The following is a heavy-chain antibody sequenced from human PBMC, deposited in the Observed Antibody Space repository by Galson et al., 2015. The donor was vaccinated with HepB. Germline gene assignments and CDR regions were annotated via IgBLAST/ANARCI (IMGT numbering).Heavy chain of an antibody. Sequence: SLRLSCAASGFTFSSYSMNWVRQAPGKGLEWVSYISSSSSTIYYADSVRGRFTISRDNAKNSLYLQMNSLRAEDTAVYYCARVPAANYYYYYMDVWGKGTTVTVSS. CDR3: ARVPAANYYYYYMDV. CDR2: ISSSSSTI. V-gene: IGHV3-48*01. J-gene: IGHJ6*03. CDR1: GFTFSSYS. D-gene: IGHD2-2*01.